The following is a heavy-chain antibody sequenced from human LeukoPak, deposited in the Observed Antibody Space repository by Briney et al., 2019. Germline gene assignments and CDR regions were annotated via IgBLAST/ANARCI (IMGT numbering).Heavy chain of an antibody. Sequence: GGSLTLFCAASGFTFSNYEMNWVRQAPGKGLEWVSYISISGSTIYYADSVKGRFTISRDNAKNSLYLQMNSLRAEDTAVYYCAREGVVVLAAVDYWGQGTLVTVSS. D-gene: IGHD2-2*01. V-gene: IGHV3-48*03. CDR3: AREGVVVLAAVDY. J-gene: IGHJ4*02. CDR2: ISISGSTI. CDR1: GFTFSNYE.